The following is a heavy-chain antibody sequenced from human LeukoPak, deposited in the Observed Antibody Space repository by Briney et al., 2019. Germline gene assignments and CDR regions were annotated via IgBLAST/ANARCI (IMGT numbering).Heavy chain of an antibody. CDR3: ARGRRYCSSTSCPEYFQH. J-gene: IGHJ1*01. CDR2: INHSGST. CDR1: GGSLSGYY. V-gene: IGHV4-34*01. D-gene: IGHD2-2*01. Sequence: SETLSLTCAVYGGSLSGYYWSWIRQPPGKGLEWIGEINHSGSTNYNPSLKSRVTISVDTSKNQFPLKLSSVTAADTAVYYCARGRRYCSSTSCPEYFQHWGQGTLVTDSS.